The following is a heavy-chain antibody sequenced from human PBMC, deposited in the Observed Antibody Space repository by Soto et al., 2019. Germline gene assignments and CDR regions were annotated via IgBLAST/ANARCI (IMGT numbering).Heavy chain of an antibody. V-gene: IGHV3-21*06. CDR1: GFTFSRYG. CDR3: ARDPSEGRVGNWFES. Sequence: VGSLRLSCAASGFTFSRYGMNWLRQAPGKGLEWVASISSSTSYVYYADSVKGRFSTSRDDAKNILYLEMYALRTEDTAVYYCARDPSEGRVGNWFESWGQGTLVTVSS. D-gene: IGHD2-2*01. J-gene: IGHJ5*01. CDR2: ISSSTSYV.